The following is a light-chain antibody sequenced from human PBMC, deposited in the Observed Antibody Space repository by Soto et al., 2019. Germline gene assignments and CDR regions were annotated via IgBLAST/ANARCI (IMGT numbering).Light chain of an antibody. V-gene: IGKV3-20*01. Sequence: PASVSLSPGERATLSCRASQSVSSNYLAWYQQKPGQAPRPLIYGASSRATGIPDRFSGSGAGTDFALTISRLEPEDFAVYYCQQYGSSPWTFGQGTKVDIK. CDR3: QQYGSSPWT. J-gene: IGKJ1*01. CDR2: GAS. CDR1: QSVSSNY.